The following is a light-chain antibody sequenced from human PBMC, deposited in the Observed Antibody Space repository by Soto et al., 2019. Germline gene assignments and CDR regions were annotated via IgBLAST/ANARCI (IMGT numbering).Light chain of an antibody. CDR3: QQRRGT. J-gene: IGKJ1*01. CDR2: DAS. V-gene: IGKV3-11*01. Sequence: EIVLTQSTATLSLSPGERSTLSCRASQSVSSYLAWYQQKPGQAPRLLIYDASNRATGIPARFSGSGSGTDFTLTISSLEPEDFAVYYCQQRRGTFGQGTKVDVK. CDR1: QSVSSY.